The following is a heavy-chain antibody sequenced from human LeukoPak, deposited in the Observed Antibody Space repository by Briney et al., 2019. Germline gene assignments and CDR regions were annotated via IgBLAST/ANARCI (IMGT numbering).Heavy chain of an antibody. CDR3: ARDPYGDYGHIY. V-gene: IGHV4-38-2*02. CDR2: FFLKGST. J-gene: IGHJ4*02. D-gene: IGHD4-17*01. CDR1: GYSITSAYY. Sequence: SETLSLTCTVSGYSITSAYYWGWIRQPPGKGLEWIGSFFLKGSTYYNPSLKSRVTISVDTSKNQFSLKLSSVTAADTAVYYCARDPYGDYGHIYWGQGTLVTVSS.